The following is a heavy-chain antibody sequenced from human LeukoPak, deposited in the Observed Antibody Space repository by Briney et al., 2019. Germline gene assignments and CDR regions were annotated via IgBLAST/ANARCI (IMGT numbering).Heavy chain of an antibody. J-gene: IGHJ3*02. CDR2: IDRSSKTI. CDR1: GFTFTTYT. V-gene: IGHV3-48*01. CDR3: ARDSDYATEAFDI. D-gene: IGHD5-12*01. Sequence: QPGGSLRLSCAASGFTFTTYTMHWVRQAPGKGLESVSYIDRSSKTIYYADSVEGRFTISRDNAKKSLYLQMNSLRAEDTALYYCARDSDYATEAFDIWGQGAMVTVSS.